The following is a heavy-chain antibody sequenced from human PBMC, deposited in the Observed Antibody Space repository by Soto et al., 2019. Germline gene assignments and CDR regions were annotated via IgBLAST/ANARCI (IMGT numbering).Heavy chain of an antibody. J-gene: IGHJ6*02. V-gene: IGHV1-8*01. Sequence: QVQLGQYGAEVKKPGASVKVACKASGYTFTSYDINWVRQATGQGLEGMGWMHPNSGNTGYAQKVRGRVTTTRNTSKSTAYMELSSLKSEDTAVYYCARERSGTTSMDVWGQGTTVTVSS. CDR3: ARERSGTTSMDV. D-gene: IGHD1-1*01. CDR1: GYTFTSYD. CDR2: MHPNSGNT.